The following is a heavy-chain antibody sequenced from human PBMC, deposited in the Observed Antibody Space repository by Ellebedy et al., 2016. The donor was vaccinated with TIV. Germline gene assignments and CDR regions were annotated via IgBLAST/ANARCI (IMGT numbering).Heavy chain of an antibody. CDR3: ARDVFFGLFD. CDR2: IGTTTGSI. Sequence: PGESLKISCVASGFTFSSYAMSWVRQAPGKGLEWLSYIGTTTGSISYADSAKGRFTISRDNAKNSLHLQMNSLRDEDTAVYYCARDVFFGLFDWGQGTLVTVSS. CDR1: GFTFSSYA. J-gene: IGHJ4*02. D-gene: IGHD3/OR15-3a*01. V-gene: IGHV3-48*02.